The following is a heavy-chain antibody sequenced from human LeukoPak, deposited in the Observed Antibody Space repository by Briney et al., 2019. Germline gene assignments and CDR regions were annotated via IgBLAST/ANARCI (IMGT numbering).Heavy chain of an antibody. CDR1: GYTFDEYG. V-gene: IGHV1-8*01. J-gene: IGHJ6*02. CDR2: MNPNSGNT. Sequence: ASVKVSCKTSGYTFDEYGISWVRQVRQATGQGLEWMGWMNPNSGNTGYAQKFQGRVTMTRNTSISTAYMELSSLRSEDTAVYYCARGLDVVVAAYYPNWYYGMDVWGQGTTVTVSS. CDR3: ARGLDVVVAAYYPNWYYGMDV. D-gene: IGHD2-15*01.